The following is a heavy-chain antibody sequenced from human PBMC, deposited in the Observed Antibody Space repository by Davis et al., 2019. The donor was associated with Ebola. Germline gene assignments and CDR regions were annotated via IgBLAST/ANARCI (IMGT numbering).Heavy chain of an antibody. J-gene: IGHJ4*02. CDR3: ARRGAGSIDY. V-gene: IGHV3-74*01. D-gene: IGHD3-10*01. Sequence: PGGSLRLSCAASGFTFSTYWMNWVRQAPGKGLVWVSRITSDGSAGTYADSVKGRFTISRDNAQNTLYLQMNSLRAEDTAVYYCARRGAGSIDYWGLGTLVTVSS. CDR2: ITSDGSAG. CDR1: GFTFSTYW.